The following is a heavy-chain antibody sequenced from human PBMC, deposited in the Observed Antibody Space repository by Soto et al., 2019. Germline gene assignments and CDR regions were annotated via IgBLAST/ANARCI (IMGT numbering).Heavy chain of an antibody. CDR3: AKALQGPPPPYSSSWYFDY. D-gene: IGHD6-13*01. CDR1: GFTFSSYA. Sequence: GGSLRLSCAASGFTFSSYAMSWVRQAPGKGLEWVSAISGSGGSTYYAGSVKGRFTISRDNSKNTLYLQMNSLRAEDTAVYYCAKALQGPPPPYSSSWYFDYWGQGTLVTVSS. J-gene: IGHJ4*02. V-gene: IGHV3-23*01. CDR2: ISGSGGST.